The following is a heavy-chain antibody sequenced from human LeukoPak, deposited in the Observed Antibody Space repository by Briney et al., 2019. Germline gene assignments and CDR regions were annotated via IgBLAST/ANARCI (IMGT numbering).Heavy chain of an antibody. D-gene: IGHD1-7*01. CDR3: ARDQNYEGSDY. CDR2: IYHSGST. CDR1: GGSISSGGYY. J-gene: IGHJ4*02. V-gene: IGHV4-30-2*01. Sequence: SETLSLTCTVSGGSISSGGYYWSWIRQPPGKGLEWIGYIYHSGSTYYNPSLKSRVTISVDRSKNQFSLKLSSVTAADTAVYYCARDQNYEGSDYWGQGTLVTVSS.